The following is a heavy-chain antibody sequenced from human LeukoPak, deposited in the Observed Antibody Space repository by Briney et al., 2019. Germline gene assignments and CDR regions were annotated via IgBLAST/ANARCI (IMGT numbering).Heavy chain of an antibody. CDR3: ARGGSYSSSWYRPLGYYYYYMDV. CDR2: IIPIFGTA. J-gene: IGHJ6*03. Sequence: SVTVSCKASGGTFSSYAISWVRQAPGQGLEWMGGIIPIFGTANYAQKFQGRVTITTDESTSTAYMELSSLRSEDTAVYYCARGGSYSSSWYRPLGYYYYYMDVWGKGTTVTVSS. D-gene: IGHD6-13*01. V-gene: IGHV1-69*05. CDR1: GGTFSSYA.